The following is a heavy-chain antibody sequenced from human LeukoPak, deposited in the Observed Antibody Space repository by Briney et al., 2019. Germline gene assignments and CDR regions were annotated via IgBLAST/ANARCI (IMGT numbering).Heavy chain of an antibody. CDR1: GGSFSGYY. J-gene: IGHJ4*02. CDR2: INHSGST. V-gene: IGHV4-34*01. CDR3: ARGKGFRYGDCAPSGGY. D-gene: IGHD4-17*01. Sequence: PSETLSLTCAVYGGSFSGYYWSWIRQPPGKGLEWIGEINHSGSTNYNPSLKSRVTISVDTSKNQFSLKLSSVTAADTAVYYCARGKGFRYGDCAPSGGYWGQGTLVTVSS.